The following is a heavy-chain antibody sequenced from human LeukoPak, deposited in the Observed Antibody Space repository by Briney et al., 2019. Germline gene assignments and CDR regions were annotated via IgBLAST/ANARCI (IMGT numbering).Heavy chain of an antibody. CDR2: ISSSSSYT. CDR3: ARAKTTVTTFDAFDV. V-gene: IGHV3-11*06. CDR1: GFHFSDYY. J-gene: IGHJ3*01. Sequence: GAPRLSRETSGFHFSDYYKSWIRPAPGKGPGWGSYISSSSSYTNYADSVKGRFTISRDDSKNTLYLQMNSLRTEDTAVYYCARAKTTVTTFDAFDVWGQGTMVTVSS. D-gene: IGHD4-17*01.